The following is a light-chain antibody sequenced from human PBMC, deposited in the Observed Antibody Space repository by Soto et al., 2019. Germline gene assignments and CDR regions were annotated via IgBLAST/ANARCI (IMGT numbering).Light chain of an antibody. J-gene: IGKJ1*01. CDR2: DAS. Sequence: EIVLTQSPATLSLSPGERAALSCRASQSVSSSLAWYQQKPGQAPSLLIYDASNRATGIPARFSGTGSGTDFTLTISSLEPEDLAVYYCQQRTNWPPTFGQGTKVEIK. V-gene: IGKV3-11*01. CDR3: QQRTNWPPT. CDR1: QSVSSS.